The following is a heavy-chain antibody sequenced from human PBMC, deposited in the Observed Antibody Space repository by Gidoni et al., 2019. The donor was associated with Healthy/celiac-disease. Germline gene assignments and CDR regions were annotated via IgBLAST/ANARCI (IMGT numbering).Heavy chain of an antibody. V-gene: IGHV1-69*01. D-gene: IGHD4-17*01. CDR1: GLTFSSYA. Sequence: QVQLVQSGAEVQKPGSSVKVSCKASGLTFSSYAISWVRQAPGHGLEWMGGIIPSVGTANYAQKFQGRVTITADESTSTADMELSSLRSEDTAVYYCARAGTTVVTHFDYWGQGTLVTVSS. J-gene: IGHJ4*02. CDR2: IIPSVGTA. CDR3: ARAGTTVVTHFDY.